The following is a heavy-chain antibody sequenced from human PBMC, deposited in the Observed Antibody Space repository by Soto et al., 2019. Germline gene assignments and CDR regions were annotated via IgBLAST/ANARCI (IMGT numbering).Heavy chain of an antibody. J-gene: IGHJ5*02. CDR3: ARGPRLRVVVVAATKYNWFDP. V-gene: IGHV4-34*01. Sequence: SETLSLTCAVYGGSFSGYYWSWIRQPPGKGLEWIGEINHSGSTNYNPSLKSRVTISVDTSKNPFSLKLSSVTAADTAVYYCARGPRLRVVVVAATKYNWFDPWGQGTLVTVSS. CDR2: INHSGST. CDR1: GGSFSGYY. D-gene: IGHD2-15*01.